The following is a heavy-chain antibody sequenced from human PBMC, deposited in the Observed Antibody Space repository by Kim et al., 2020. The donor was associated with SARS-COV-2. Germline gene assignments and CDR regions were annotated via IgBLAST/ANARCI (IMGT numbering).Heavy chain of an antibody. V-gene: IGHV3-73*01. CDR2: IRIKANSYAT. CDR1: GFTFSGSA. D-gene: IGHD3-10*01. CDR3: TRHSVGKRGSNNYYYYYGMDV. Sequence: GGSLRLSCAASGFTFSGSAMHWVRQASGKGLEWVGRIRIKANSYATAYAASVKGRFTISRDDSKNTAYLQMNSLKTEDTAVYYCTRHSVGKRGSNNYYYYYGMDVWGQGTTVTVSS. J-gene: IGHJ6*02.